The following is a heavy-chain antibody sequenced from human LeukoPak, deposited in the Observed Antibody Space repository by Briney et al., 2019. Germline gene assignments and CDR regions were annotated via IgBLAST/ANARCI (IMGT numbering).Heavy chain of an antibody. CDR2: TNRDGSST. Sequence: GGSLRLSCAASGFTFSSYWMHWVRQAPGKGPVWVARTNRDGSSTAYADSVKGRFTISKDNAKNTLYLLMNSLRAEDTAVYYCARGEQQLVIDYWGQGTLVTVSS. D-gene: IGHD6-13*01. J-gene: IGHJ4*02. CDR3: ARGEQQLVIDY. V-gene: IGHV3-74*01. CDR1: GFTFSSYW.